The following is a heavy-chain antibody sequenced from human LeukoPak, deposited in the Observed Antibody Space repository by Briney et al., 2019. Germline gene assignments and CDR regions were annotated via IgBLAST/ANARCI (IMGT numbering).Heavy chain of an antibody. V-gene: IGHV4-59*01. Sequence: SETLSLTCTVSGGSISSYYWSWIRQPPGKGLEWIGYIYYSGSTNYNPSLKSRVTISVDTSKNQFSLKLSSVTAADTAVYYCARYREDTAMVDLDYYYGMDVWGQGTTVTVSS. CDR2: IYYSGST. J-gene: IGHJ6*02. CDR1: GGSISSYY. D-gene: IGHD5-18*01. CDR3: ARYREDTAMVDLDYYYGMDV.